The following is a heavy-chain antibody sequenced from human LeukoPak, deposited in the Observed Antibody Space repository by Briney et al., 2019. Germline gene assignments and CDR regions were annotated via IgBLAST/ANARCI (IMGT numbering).Heavy chain of an antibody. V-gene: IGHV1-8*01. CDR1: GYTFTSYD. CDR2: MNPNSGNT. CDR3: ARVAYCGGDCYLYYFDY. D-gene: IGHD2-21*02. J-gene: IGHJ4*02. Sequence: ASVKVSCKASGYTFTSYDINWVRQATGQGLEWMGWMNPNSGNTGYAQKFQGRVTMTRNTSISTAYMELSSPRSEDTAVYYCARVAYCGGDCYLYYFDYWGRGTLVTVSS.